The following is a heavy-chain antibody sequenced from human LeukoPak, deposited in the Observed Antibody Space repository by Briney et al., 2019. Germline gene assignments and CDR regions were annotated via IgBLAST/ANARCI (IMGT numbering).Heavy chain of an antibody. CDR3: ATSPGFWSESPFDY. CDR1: GFTFSNAW. Sequence: GGSLRLSCAASGFTFSNAWVTWVRQAPGKGLEWVGQIKSKTDGGTTDYAAPVKGRFTISRDDSKNTVYLQMNSLNTEDTAVYYCATSPGFWSESPFDYWGQGTLVAVSS. V-gene: IGHV3-15*01. D-gene: IGHD3-3*01. J-gene: IGHJ4*02. CDR2: IKSKTDGGTT.